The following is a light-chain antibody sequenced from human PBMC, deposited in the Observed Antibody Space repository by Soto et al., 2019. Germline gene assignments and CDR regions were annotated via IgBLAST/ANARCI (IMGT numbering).Light chain of an antibody. Sequence: QSVLTQPPSVSAAPGEKVTISCSGSSSNIGNNYVSWYQQLPGTAPKLPIYDNNKRPSGIPDRFSGSKSGTSATLGISGLQTGDEADYYCGTWDSSLGAAHVVFGGGTKLTGL. CDR3: GTWDSSLGAAHVV. CDR1: SSNIGNNY. V-gene: IGLV1-51*01. J-gene: IGLJ2*01. CDR2: DNN.